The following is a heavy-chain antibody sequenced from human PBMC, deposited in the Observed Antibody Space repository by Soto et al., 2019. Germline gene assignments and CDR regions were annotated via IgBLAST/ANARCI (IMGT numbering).Heavy chain of an antibody. CDR3: ARQSSGGSYYYYYMDV. J-gene: IGHJ6*03. Sequence: GESLKISCKGSGYSFTSYWIVWVRQMPGKGLEWMGIIYPGDSDTRDSPSFQGEVTISADKSISTAYLQWSRLKASDTAMYYCARQSSGGSYYYYYMDVWGKGTTVTVSS. CDR1: GYSFTSYW. D-gene: IGHD1-26*01. V-gene: IGHV5-51*01. CDR2: IYPGDSDT.